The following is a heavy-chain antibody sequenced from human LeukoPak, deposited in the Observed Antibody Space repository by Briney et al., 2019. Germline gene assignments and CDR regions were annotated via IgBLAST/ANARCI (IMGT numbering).Heavy chain of an antibody. CDR1: GGSNSSGDYY. J-gene: IGHJ3*02. CDR3: AREEVGLVVVAAKADAFDI. V-gene: IGHV4-30-4*08. CDR2: IYYSGST. D-gene: IGHD2-15*01. Sequence: PSETLSLTCTVSGGSNSSGDYYWSWIRQPPGKGLEWIGYIYYSGSTYYNPSLKSRVTISVDTSKNQFSLKLSSVTAADTAVYYCAREEVGLVVVAAKADAFDIWGQGTMVTVSS.